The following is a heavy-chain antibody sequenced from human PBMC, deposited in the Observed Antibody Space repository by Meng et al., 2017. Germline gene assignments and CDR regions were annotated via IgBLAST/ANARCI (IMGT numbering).Heavy chain of an antibody. CDR1: GYTFTSYG. V-gene: IGHV1-18*01. J-gene: IGHJ6*02. D-gene: IGHD6-19*01. CDR3: ARDRSSGWYEYYYYYGMDV. Sequence: ASVKVSCKASGYTFTSYGISWVRQAPGQGLEWMGWISAYNGNTNYAQKLQGRVTMTTDTSTSTAYMELRSLRSDDTAVYYGARDRSSGWYEYYYYYGMDVWGQGTTVTVSS. CDR2: ISAYNGNT.